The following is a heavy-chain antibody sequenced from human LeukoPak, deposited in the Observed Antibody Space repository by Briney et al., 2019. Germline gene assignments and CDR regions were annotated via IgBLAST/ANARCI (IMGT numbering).Heavy chain of an antibody. D-gene: IGHD4-23*01. CDR3: ARAPGGKSRLDY. J-gene: IGHJ4*02. Sequence: SETLPLTCTVSGGSISSGGYYWSWVRQHPGKGLEWIGQISYSGSTYYNPSLESRVVMSIDVSQNQFSLMVSSLTAADTAVYYCARAPGGKSRLDYWGQGTLVTVSS. CDR1: GGSISSGGYY. CDR2: ISYSGST. V-gene: IGHV4-31*03.